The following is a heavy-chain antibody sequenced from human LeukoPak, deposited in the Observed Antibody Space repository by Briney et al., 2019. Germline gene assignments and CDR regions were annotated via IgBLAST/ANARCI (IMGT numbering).Heavy chain of an antibody. CDR2: ISAYNGNT. CDR1: GYTFTSYG. Sequence: ASVKVSCKASGYTFTSYGISWVRQAPGQGLEWMGWISAYNGNTNFAQKLQGRVTMTTDTSTSTAYMELRSLRSDDTAVYYCARVYNTYYDFWSGHIYYMDVWGKGTTVTVSS. J-gene: IGHJ6*03. V-gene: IGHV1-18*01. D-gene: IGHD3-3*01. CDR3: ARVYNTYYDFWSGHIYYMDV.